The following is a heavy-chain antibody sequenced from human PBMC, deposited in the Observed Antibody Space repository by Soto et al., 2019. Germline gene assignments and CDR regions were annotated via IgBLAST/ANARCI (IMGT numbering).Heavy chain of an antibody. Sequence: QVQLVESGGGVVQPGRSLRLSCAASGFTFSSYAMHWVRQAPGKGLEWVAVISYDGSNKYYADSVKGRFTISRDNSKNTLYLQMNSLRAEDTAVYYCARGAYMDVWGQGTTVTVSS. J-gene: IGHJ6*02. V-gene: IGHV3-30-3*01. CDR1: GFTFSSYA. D-gene: IGHD3-16*01. CDR3: ARGAYMDV. CDR2: ISYDGSNK.